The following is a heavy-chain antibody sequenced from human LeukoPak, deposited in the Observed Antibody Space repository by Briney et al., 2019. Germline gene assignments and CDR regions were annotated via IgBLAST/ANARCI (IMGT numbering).Heavy chain of an antibody. CDR3: ARGYCSSTSCYDNWFDP. CDR1: GFTFSDYG. V-gene: IGHV3-21*01. D-gene: IGHD2-2*01. Sequence: GGSLRLSCAASGFTFSDYGMNWVRQAPGKGLEWVSSISSSSIYIYYADSVKGRFTISRDNAKNSVYLQMNSLRAEDTAVYYCARGYCSSTSCYDNWFDPWGQGTLVTVSS. CDR2: ISSSSIYI. J-gene: IGHJ5*02.